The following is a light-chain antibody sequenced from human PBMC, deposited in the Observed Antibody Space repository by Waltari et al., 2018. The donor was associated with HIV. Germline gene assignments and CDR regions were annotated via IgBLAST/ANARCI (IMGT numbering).Light chain of an antibody. CDR3: LSADSSGTYPEV. Sequence: SYELTPPPSVSVSLGQMARITCSGAALPKKYAYWYQQKPGQFPVLVIYKDSERPSGIPERFSGSSSGTIVTLTISGVQAEDEADYYCLSADSSGTYPEVFGGGTKLTVL. CDR2: KDS. J-gene: IGLJ3*02. CDR1: ALPKKY. V-gene: IGLV3-16*01.